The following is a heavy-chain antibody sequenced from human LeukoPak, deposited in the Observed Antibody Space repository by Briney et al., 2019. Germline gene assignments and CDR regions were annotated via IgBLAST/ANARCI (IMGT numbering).Heavy chain of an antibody. CDR2: INPNSGGT. J-gene: IGHJ3*02. V-gene: IGHV1-2*02. Sequence: ASVKVSCKASGYTFTGYYMYWVRQAPGQGLEWMGWINPNSGGTNYAQKFQGRVTMTRDTSISTAYMELSRLRSDDTAVYYCARAWDCSSTSCYRMAFDIRGQGTMVTVSS. CDR3: ARAWDCSSTSCYRMAFDI. D-gene: IGHD2-2*01. CDR1: GYTFTGYY.